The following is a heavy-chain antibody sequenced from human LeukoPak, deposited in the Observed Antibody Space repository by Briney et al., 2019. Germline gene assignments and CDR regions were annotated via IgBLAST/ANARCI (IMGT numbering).Heavy chain of an antibody. CDR3: AKDQGLQGSSWSLYYYYYGMDV. V-gene: IGHV3-30*18. D-gene: IGHD6-13*01. CDR1: GFTFSSYG. J-gene: IGHJ6*04. CDR2: ISYDGSNK. Sequence: GGSLRLSCAASGFTFSSYGMHWVRQAPGKGLEWVAVISYDGSNKYYADSVKGRFTISRDNSKNTLYLQMHSLRAEDTAVYYCAKDQGLQGSSWSLYYYYYGMDVWGKGTTVTVSS.